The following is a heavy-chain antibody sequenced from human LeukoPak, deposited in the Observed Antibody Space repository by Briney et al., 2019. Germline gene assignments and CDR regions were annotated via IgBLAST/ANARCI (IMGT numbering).Heavy chain of an antibody. J-gene: IGHJ5*02. CDR3: ARNRGFCSGGSCYGWFDP. D-gene: IGHD2-15*01. CDR2: IYYGGST. V-gene: IGHV4-59*02. CDR1: GGSVSSYY. Sequence: KSSETLSLTCTVSGGSVSSYYLSRIRQPPGKGLEWIGYIYYGGSTNYNPSFKSRVTISADTSKNQFSLKLTSVTTADTAVYYCARNRGFCSGGSCYGWFDPWGQGTLVLVSS.